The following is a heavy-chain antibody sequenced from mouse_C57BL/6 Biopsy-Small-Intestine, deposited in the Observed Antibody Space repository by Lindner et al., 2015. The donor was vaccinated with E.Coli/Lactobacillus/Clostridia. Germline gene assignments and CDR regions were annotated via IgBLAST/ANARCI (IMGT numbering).Heavy chain of an antibody. CDR2: INPYNGDT. V-gene: IGHV1-20*01. J-gene: IGHJ4*01. Sequence: VQLQESGPELVKPGDSVKISCKASGYSFTGYFMNWVMQSHGKSLEWIGRINPYNGDTFYNQKFKGKATLTVDTSSSTAYMQLISLTSEDSAVYFCARRTVNYYAMDYWGQGTSVTVSS. CDR3: ARRTVNYYAMDY. CDR1: GYSFTGYF. D-gene: IGHD4-1*01.